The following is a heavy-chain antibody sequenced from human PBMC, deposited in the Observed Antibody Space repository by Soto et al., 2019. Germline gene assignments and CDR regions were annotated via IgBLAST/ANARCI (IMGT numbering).Heavy chain of an antibody. J-gene: IGHJ6*02. CDR1: GGSISSGGYY. CDR3: ARQTQVPAAILNYYYYGMDV. Sequence: QVQLQESGPGLVKPSQTLSLTCTVSGGSISSGGYYWSWIRQHPGKGLEWIGYIYYSGSTYYNPFLKSRVTISVDTSKNQFSLKLSSVTAADTAVYYCARQTQVPAAILNYYYYGMDVWGQGTTVIVSS. V-gene: IGHV4-31*03. CDR2: IYYSGST. D-gene: IGHD2-2*01.